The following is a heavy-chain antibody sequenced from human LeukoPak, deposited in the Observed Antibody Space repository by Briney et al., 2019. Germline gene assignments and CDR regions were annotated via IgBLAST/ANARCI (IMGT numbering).Heavy chain of an antibody. J-gene: IGHJ3*02. Sequence: PGRSLRLSCAASGFTFSSYAMHWVRQAPGKGLEWVAVISYDGSNKYYADSVKGRFTISRDNSKNTLYLQMNSLRAEDTAVYYCARGGEPDWSDDAFDIWGQGTMVTVSS. D-gene: IGHD3-9*01. CDR3: ARGGEPDWSDDAFDI. CDR1: GFTFSSYA. V-gene: IGHV3-30-3*01. CDR2: ISYDGSNK.